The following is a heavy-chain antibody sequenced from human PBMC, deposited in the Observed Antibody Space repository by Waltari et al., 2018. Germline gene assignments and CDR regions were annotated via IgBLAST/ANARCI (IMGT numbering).Heavy chain of an antibody. CDR3: ARDSPPPQPAATRGTYYYYYMDV. CDR2: IIPIFGTA. D-gene: IGHD2-2*01. Sequence: QVQLVQSGAEVKKPGSSVKVSCKASGGTFSSYAISWVRQAPGQGLEWMGRIIPIFGTANYAQKFQGRVTITADKSTSTAYMELSSLRSEDTAVYYCARDSPPPQPAATRGTYYYYYMDVWGKGTTVTISS. V-gene: IGHV1-69*13. J-gene: IGHJ6*03. CDR1: GGTFSSYA.